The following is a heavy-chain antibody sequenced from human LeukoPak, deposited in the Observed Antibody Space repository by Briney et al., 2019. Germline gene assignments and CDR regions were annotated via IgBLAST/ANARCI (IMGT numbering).Heavy chain of an antibody. V-gene: IGHV3-21*01. CDR3: AREGMVPTFDY. J-gene: IGHJ4*02. CDR2: ISSSSSYI. CDR1: GFTFSSYS. D-gene: IGHD4/OR15-4a*01. Sequence: GGSLRLSCADSGFTFSSYSMNWVRQAPGKGLEWVSSISSSSSYIYYADSVKGRFTISRDKAKNSLYLQMNSLRAEDTAIYYCAREGMVPTFDYWGQGTLVTVSS.